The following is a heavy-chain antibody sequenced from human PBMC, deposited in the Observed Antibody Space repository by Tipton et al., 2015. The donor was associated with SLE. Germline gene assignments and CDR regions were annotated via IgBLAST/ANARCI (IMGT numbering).Heavy chain of an antibody. CDR1: GFTFSSYE. Sequence: GSLRLSCAASGFTFSSYEMNWVRQAPGKGLEWVSYISSGGSTIYYADSVKGRFTISRDKSKNTLYLQMNSLRAEDTAVYYCAKIASAAMFDYWGQGTLVTVSS. CDR2: ISSGGSTI. CDR3: AKIASAAMFDY. D-gene: IGHD5-18*01. J-gene: IGHJ4*02. V-gene: IGHV3-48*03.